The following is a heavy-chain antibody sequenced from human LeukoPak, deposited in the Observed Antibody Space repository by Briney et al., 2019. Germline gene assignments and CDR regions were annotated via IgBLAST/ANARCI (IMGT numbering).Heavy chain of an antibody. CDR3: ARSDYYGSGNYGRFDP. CDR2: ISFGSSTV. D-gene: IGHD3-10*01. CDR1: GFTFSSHE. J-gene: IGHJ5*02. V-gene: IGHV3-48*03. Sequence: PGRSLRLSCAASGFTFSSHEMNWVRQTPGKGLEWISYISFGSSTVYYADSVKGRFTTSRDNAKNSLYLQMNSLRAEDTAVYYCARSDYYGSGNYGRFDPWGQGTQVTVSS.